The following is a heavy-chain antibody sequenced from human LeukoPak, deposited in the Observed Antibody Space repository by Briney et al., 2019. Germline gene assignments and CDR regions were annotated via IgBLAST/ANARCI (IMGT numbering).Heavy chain of an antibody. J-gene: IGHJ4*02. Sequence: SETLSLTCAVYGGSFSGYYWSWIRQPPGKGLEWIGEINHSGSTNYNPSLKSRVTISVDTSKNQFSLKLSSVTAADTAVYYCARGYCSGGRLCYFDYWGQGTLVTVSS. CDR1: GGSFSGYY. CDR3: ARGYCSGGRLCYFDY. CDR2: INHSGST. V-gene: IGHV4-34*01. D-gene: IGHD2-15*01.